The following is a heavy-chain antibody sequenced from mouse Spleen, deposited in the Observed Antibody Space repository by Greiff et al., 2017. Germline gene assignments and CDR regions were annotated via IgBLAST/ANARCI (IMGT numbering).Heavy chain of an antibody. Sequence: QVQLQQPGAELVKPGASVKLSCKASGYTFTSYWMHWVKQRPGQGLEWIGEIDPSDSYTNYNQKFKGKATLTVDKSSSTAYMQLSSLTSEDSAVYYCARPYYYGSSYGYFDYWGQGTTLTVSS. V-gene: IGHV1-69*02. CDR1: GYTFTSYW. J-gene: IGHJ2*01. CDR3: ARPYYYGSSYGYFDY. CDR2: IDPSDSYT. D-gene: IGHD1-1*01.